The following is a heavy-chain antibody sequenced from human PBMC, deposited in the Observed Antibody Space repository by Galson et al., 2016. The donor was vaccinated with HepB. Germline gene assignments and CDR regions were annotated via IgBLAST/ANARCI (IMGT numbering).Heavy chain of an antibody. D-gene: IGHD4-23*01. Sequence: SLRLSCAASGFSFSYSGIHWVRQASGKGLEWVARLRSNANNYETQYAASVEGRFAISRDDSKSTAYLQMNSLRAEDTAVYYCTRHGPGGNFDDFDYWGQGTLVTVSS. CDR2: LRSNANNYET. J-gene: IGHJ4*02. V-gene: IGHV3-73*01. CDR3: TRHGPGGNFDDFDY. CDR1: GFSFSYSG.